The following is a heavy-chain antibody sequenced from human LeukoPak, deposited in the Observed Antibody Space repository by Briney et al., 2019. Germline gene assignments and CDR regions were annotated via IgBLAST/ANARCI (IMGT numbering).Heavy chain of an antibody. D-gene: IGHD3-10*01. CDR2: INHSGST. J-gene: IGHJ5*02. CDR3: ARGGEWFDP. Sequence: SETLSLTCAVSGGSISSSNWWSWVRQPPGKVLGWIGEINHSGSTNYNPSLKSRITISVDTSKNQFSLKLSSVTAADTAVYYCARGGEWFDPWGQGTLVTVSS. CDR1: GGSISSSNW. V-gene: IGHV4-4*02.